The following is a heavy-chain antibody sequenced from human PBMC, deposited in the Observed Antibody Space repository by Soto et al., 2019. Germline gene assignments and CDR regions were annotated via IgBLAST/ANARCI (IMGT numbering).Heavy chain of an antibody. J-gene: IGHJ3*02. CDR3: ARGALRGYDSSANDAFDI. V-gene: IGHV1-2*02. Sequence: QVQLVQSGAEVKKPGASVKVSCKASGYTFTGYYMHWVRQAPGQGLEWMGWINPNSGGTNYAQKLQGRVTMTRDTSISTAYMELSRLRSDDTAVYYCARGALRGYDSSANDAFDIWGQGTMVTVSS. CDR2: INPNSGGT. D-gene: IGHD3-22*01. CDR1: GYTFTGYY.